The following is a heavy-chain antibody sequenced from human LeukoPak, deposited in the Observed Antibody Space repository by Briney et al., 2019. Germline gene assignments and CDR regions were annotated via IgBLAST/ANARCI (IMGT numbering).Heavy chain of an antibody. CDR1: GYTFTSYD. J-gene: IGHJ5*02. Sequence: ASVKVSCKASGYTFTSYDINWVRQAAGQGLEWMGWMNPNSGNTGYAQKFQGRVTMTRNTSISTAYMELSSLRSEDTAVYYCARDSSGWYHWFDPWGQGTLVTVSS. CDR3: ARDSSGWYHWFDP. V-gene: IGHV1-8*01. CDR2: MNPNSGNT. D-gene: IGHD6-19*01.